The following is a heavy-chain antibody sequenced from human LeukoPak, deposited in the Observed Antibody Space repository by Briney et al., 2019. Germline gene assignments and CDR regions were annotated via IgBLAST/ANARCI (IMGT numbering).Heavy chain of an antibody. Sequence: ASVKVSFKASGGTFSSYAISWVRQAPGQGLEWMGGIIPIFGTANYAQKFQGRVTITADKSTSTAYMELSSLRSEDTAVYYCARAPLGVERKYCSGGSCYSTPYYFDYWGQGTLVTVSS. J-gene: IGHJ4*02. D-gene: IGHD2-15*01. V-gene: IGHV1-69*06. CDR2: IIPIFGTA. CDR3: ARAPLGVERKYCSGGSCYSTPYYFDY. CDR1: GGTFSSYA.